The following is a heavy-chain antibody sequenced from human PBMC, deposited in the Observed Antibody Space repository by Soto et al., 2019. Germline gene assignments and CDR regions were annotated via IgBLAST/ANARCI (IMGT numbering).Heavy chain of an antibody. CDR1: GVTFGSYG. V-gene: IGHV3-30*18. Sequence: QVQLVESGGGVVQPGRSLRLSCAASGVTFGSYGMHWVRQAPGRGLEWVAITSYDGSNEHYADSVKGRFTISRDNSKNTLYLQMNSLRTEDTAVYYCAKDTQYHDSTGYYLFDHRGQGTLVTVSS. J-gene: IGHJ4*02. D-gene: IGHD3-22*01. CDR3: AKDTQYHDSTGYYLFDH. CDR2: TSYDGSNE.